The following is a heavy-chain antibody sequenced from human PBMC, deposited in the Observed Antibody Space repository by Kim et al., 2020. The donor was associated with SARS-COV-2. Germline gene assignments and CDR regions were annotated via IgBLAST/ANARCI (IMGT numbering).Heavy chain of an antibody. CDR2: IKGDGSDT. CDR3: ARGSFQQGFDP. V-gene: IGHV3-74*01. J-gene: IGHJ5*02. D-gene: IGHD6-13*01. Sequence: GGSLRLSCEASGFTFSSYWMNWVRQGPGKGLVWVSRIKGDGSDTHYADFVKGRFTISRDKAKNTLHLQLNSLGVEDTATYYCARGSFQQGFDPWGQGTLVTVSS. CDR1: GFTFSSYW.